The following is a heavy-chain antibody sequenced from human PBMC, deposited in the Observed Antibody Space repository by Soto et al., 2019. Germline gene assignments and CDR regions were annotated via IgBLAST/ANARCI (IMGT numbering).Heavy chain of an antibody. CDR1: GFTFSSYS. D-gene: IGHD1-26*01. CDR2: ISSSSSYI. Sequence: EVQLVESGGGLVKPGGSLRLSCAASGFTFSSYSMNWVRQAPGKGLEWVSSISSSSSYIYYADSVKGRFTISRDNAKNSLYLQMNSLRAEDTAVYYCARVPQGYSGLYYYYYGMDVWGQGPTVTVSS. V-gene: IGHV3-21*01. J-gene: IGHJ6*02. CDR3: ARVPQGYSGLYYYYYGMDV.